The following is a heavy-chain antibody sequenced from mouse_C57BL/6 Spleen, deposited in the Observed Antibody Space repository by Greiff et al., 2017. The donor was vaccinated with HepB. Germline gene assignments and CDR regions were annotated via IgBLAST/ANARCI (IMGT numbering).Heavy chain of an antibody. D-gene: IGHD2-1*01. V-gene: IGHV5-17*01. J-gene: IGHJ4*01. CDR1: GFTFSDYG. Sequence: EVMLVESGGGLVKPGGSLKLSCAASGFTFSDYGMHWVRQAPEKGLEWVAYISIGSSTIYYADTVKGRVTISRDNAKNTLFLQMTSLRSEDTAMYYCAMNYYAPNAMDYWGQGTSVTVSS. CDR2: ISIGSSTI. CDR3: AMNYYAPNAMDY.